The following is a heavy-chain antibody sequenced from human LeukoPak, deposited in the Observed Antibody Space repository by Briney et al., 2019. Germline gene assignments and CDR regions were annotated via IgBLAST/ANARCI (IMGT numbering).Heavy chain of an antibody. CDR3: ARRIAVAGSSAFDI. D-gene: IGHD6-19*01. Sequence: SETLSLTCTVSGGSISSYYWSRIRQPPGKGLEWIGYIYYSGSTNYNPSLKSRVTISVDTSKNQFSLKLSSVTAADTAVYYCARRIAVAGSSAFDIWGQGTMVTVSS. CDR2: IYYSGST. V-gene: IGHV4-59*08. J-gene: IGHJ3*02. CDR1: GGSISSYY.